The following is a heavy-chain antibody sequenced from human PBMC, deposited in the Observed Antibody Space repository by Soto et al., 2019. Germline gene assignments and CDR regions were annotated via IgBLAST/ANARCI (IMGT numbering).Heavy chain of an antibody. Sequence: QVQLVQSGAEEKKPGASVKVSCKASGYTFTSYAMHWVRQAPGQRLEWMGWINAGNGNTKYSQKFHGRVTITRDTYASTAYMELSSLRSEDTAVYYCARSIVVVTALDYWGQGTLVTVSS. V-gene: IGHV1-3*05. CDR2: INAGNGNT. D-gene: IGHD2-21*02. J-gene: IGHJ4*02. CDR1: GYTFTSYA. CDR3: ARSIVVVTALDY.